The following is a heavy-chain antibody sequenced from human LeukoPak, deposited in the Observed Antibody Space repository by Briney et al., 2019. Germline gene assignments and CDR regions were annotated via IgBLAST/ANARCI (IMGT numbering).Heavy chain of an antibody. D-gene: IGHD6-13*01. CDR3: ARDRETAAKRGGYFDY. CDR1: GVSISSSSYY. Sequence: NPSETLSLTCTVSGVSISSSSYYWAWLRQPPGKGLEWNGSIYYSGSTYYNPSLKSRVTISVDTSKNQFSLKLSSVTAADTAVYYCARDRETAAKRGGYFDYWGQGTLVTVSS. CDR2: IYYSGST. J-gene: IGHJ4*02. V-gene: IGHV4-39*07.